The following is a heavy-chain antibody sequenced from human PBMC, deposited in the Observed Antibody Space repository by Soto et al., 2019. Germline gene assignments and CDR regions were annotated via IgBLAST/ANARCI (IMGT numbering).Heavy chain of an antibody. CDR2: IKQDGSEK. J-gene: IGHJ2*01. CDR1: GLTFSIYW. D-gene: IGHD1-20*01. Sequence: EVQLVESGGGLVQPGASLRLSCTASGLTFSIYWMSWVRQAPGKGLEWVANIKQDGSEKNYVGSVKGRFTVSRDNAENSVYLQMNSLRAEDTAVYYCAKHHDYNGPGNFVDLWGRGTLVTVSS. CDR3: AKHHDYNGPGNFVDL. V-gene: IGHV3-7*01.